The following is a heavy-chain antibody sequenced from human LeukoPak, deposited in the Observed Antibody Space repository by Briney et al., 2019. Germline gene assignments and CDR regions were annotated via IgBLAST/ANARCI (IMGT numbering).Heavy chain of an antibody. CDR1: GFPFVAYA. D-gene: IGHD3-16*01. V-gene: IGHV3-30*10. CDR2: ISSDTSNK. J-gene: IGHJ4*02. CDR3: ARLAAASPGY. Sequence: GGSLRLSCATSGFPFVAYALHWVRQAPGKGLEWVAVISSDTSNKYYMDSVKGRFTISRDNSKNTLYLQMDSLRPEDTAVYYCARLAAASPGYWGQGTQVTVSS.